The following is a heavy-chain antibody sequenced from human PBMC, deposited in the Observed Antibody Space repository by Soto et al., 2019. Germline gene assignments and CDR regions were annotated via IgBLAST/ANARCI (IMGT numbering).Heavy chain of an antibody. CDR1: GGSISSYY. V-gene: IGHV4-59*12. J-gene: IGHJ6*02. CDR2: IYYSGST. D-gene: IGHD3-3*01. CDR3: ARDRYYDIWSGMDV. Sequence: SETLSLTCTVSGGSISSYYWSWIRQPPGKGLEWIGRIYYSGSTNYNPSLKSRVTMSVDTSKNQFSLKLSSVTAADTTVYYCARDRYYDIWSGMDVWGQGTTVTVLL.